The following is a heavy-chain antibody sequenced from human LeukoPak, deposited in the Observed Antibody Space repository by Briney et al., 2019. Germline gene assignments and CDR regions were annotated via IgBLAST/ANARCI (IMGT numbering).Heavy chain of an antibody. J-gene: IGHJ5*02. CDR1: GYTFTSYD. Sequence: GASVKVSCKASGYTFTSYDVNWVRQATGQGLEWMGWMNPNSGNTGFAQKFQGRVTLTRDTSISTAYMELSSLRSEDTAVYYCARGPSAYGLGWFDPWGQGTLVTVSS. V-gene: IGHV1-8*01. CDR3: ARGPSAYGLGWFDP. D-gene: IGHD5-12*01. CDR2: MNPNSGNT.